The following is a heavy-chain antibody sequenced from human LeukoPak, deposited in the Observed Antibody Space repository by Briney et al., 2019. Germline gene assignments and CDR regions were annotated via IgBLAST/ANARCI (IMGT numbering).Heavy chain of an antibody. Sequence: GGSLRLSCAASGFTFSSYSMNWVRQAPGKGLEWVSSISSSSRYIYYADSVKGRFTISRNHAKNPLYLQLNSLRAEDTAVYYCARNGMVAARYYYYGMDVWGQGTTVTVSS. CDR3: ARNGMVAARYYYYGMDV. V-gene: IGHV3-21*01. CDR1: GFTFSSYS. D-gene: IGHD2-15*01. J-gene: IGHJ6*02. CDR2: ISSSSRYI.